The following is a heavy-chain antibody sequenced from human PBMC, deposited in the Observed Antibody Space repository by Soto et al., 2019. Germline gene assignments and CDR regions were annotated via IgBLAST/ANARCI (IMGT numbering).Heavy chain of an antibody. J-gene: IGHJ3*02. CDR3: ARDPTPDYIWGSYRYGAFDI. Sequence: GASVKVSCKASGYSFTSYGISWVRQAPGQGLEWMGWISAYSGKANYAQRFQDRVTMTTDKSTSTASLELSSLRSEDTAVYYCARDPTPDYIWGSYRYGAFDIWGQGTMVTVSS. D-gene: IGHD3-16*02. CDR2: ISAYSGKA. CDR1: GYSFTSYG. V-gene: IGHV1-18*01.